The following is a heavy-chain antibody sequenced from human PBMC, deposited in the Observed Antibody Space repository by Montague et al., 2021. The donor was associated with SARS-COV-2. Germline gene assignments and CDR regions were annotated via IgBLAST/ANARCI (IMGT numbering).Heavy chain of an antibody. J-gene: IGHJ6*02. CDR3: ARIAANSGYDMDV. Sequence: SLRLSCAASGFTFSDYYMSWIRQAPGKGLEWVSYISSSSYTNYADSVKGRFTISRDNAKNSLYLQMNSLRAEDTAVYYCARIAANSGYDMDVWGQGTSVTVSS. D-gene: IGHD1-26*01. CDR1: GFTFSDYY. CDR2: ISSSSYT. V-gene: IGHV3-11*03.